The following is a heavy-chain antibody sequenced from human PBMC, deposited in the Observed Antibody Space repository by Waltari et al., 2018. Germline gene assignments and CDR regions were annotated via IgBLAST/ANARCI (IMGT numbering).Heavy chain of an antibody. CDR1: GFTFDDYD. CDR3: VKDKVATIYYFDY. J-gene: IGHJ4*02. V-gene: IGHV3-9*01. D-gene: IGHD5-12*01. Sequence: EVQLVESGGGLVQPGRSLRLSCAASGFTFDDYDMHWVRQAPGKGLEWVSGISWNSGSIGYADSVKGRFTISRDNAKNSLYLQMNSLRAEDTALYYCVKDKVATIYYFDYWGQGTLVTVSS. CDR2: ISWNSGSI.